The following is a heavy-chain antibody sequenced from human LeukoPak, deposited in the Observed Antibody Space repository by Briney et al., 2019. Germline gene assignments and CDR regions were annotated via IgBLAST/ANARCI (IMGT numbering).Heavy chain of an antibody. CDR3: ARDHEHDYVWGLPALYYFDY. CDR1: GLTFNNYA. CDR2: ISSSSSYI. J-gene: IGHJ4*02. Sequence: KTGGSLRLSCAVSGLTFNNYAMSWVRQAPGKGLEWVSSISSSSSYIYYADSVKGRFTISRDNAKNSLYLQMNSLRAEDTAVYYCARDHEHDYVWGLPALYYFDYWGQGTLVTVSS. D-gene: IGHD3-16*01. V-gene: IGHV3-21*01.